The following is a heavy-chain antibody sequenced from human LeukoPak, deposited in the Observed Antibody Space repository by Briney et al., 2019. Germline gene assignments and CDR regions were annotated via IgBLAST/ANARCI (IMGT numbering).Heavy chain of an antibody. Sequence: GSLRLSCAASGFTVGSNYMSWVRQAPGKGLEWIGYIYYSGSTNYNPSLKSRVTISVDTSKNQFSLKLSSVTAEDTAVYYCASIVGATFDYWGQGTLVTVSS. D-gene: IGHD1-26*01. J-gene: IGHJ4*02. CDR2: IYYSGST. CDR1: GFTVGSNY. CDR3: ASIVGATFDY. V-gene: IGHV4-59*02.